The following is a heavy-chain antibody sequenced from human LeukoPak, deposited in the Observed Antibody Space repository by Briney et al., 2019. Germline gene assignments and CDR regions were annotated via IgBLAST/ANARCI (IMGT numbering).Heavy chain of an antibody. V-gene: IGHV4-61*02. CDR3: ARDSPNEEGARYDY. D-gene: IGHD1-26*01. J-gene: IGHJ4*02. CDR1: GGSISSGSYY. CDR2: IYTSGST. Sequence: SETLSLTCTVSGGSISSGSYYWSWIRQPAGKGLEWIGRIYTSGSTNYNPSLKSRVTISVDTSKNQFSLKLSSVTAADTAVYYCARDSPNEEGARYDYWGQGTLVTVSS.